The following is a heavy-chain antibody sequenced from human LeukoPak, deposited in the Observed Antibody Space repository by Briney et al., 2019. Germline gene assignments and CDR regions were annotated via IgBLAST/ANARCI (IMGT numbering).Heavy chain of an antibody. CDR2: IFYEGSIQ. V-gene: IGHV3-30*04. J-gene: IGHJ2*01. Sequence: GGSLRLSCTASGFNFSKCAMHWVRQAPGKGLEWVAVIFYEGSIQYYAASVKGRFTISRDNSMNPLYLQLNSLRAEDTAVYYCAKDGYYDSSAYYYVRYFDLWGRGTLVTVSS. D-gene: IGHD3-22*01. CDR3: AKDGYYDSSAYYYVRYFDL. CDR1: GFNFSKCA.